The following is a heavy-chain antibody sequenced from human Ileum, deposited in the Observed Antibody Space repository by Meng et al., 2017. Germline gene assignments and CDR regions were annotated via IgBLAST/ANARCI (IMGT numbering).Heavy chain of an antibody. D-gene: IGHD3-3*01. CDR2: IVGDSSER. J-gene: IGHJ4*02. CDR3: IKADDFWSGGFDY. CDR1: GFTFGRYG. Sequence: VQLVGSGGGRVRSGGSRRLAFGAFGFTFGRYGMTWVRQAPGKGLEWVSTIVGDSSERHYAASVQGRFSVSRDNSANMVYLQMNDLRVEDTAVYYCIKADDFWSGGFDYWGQGTLVAVSS. V-gene: IGHV3-23*04.